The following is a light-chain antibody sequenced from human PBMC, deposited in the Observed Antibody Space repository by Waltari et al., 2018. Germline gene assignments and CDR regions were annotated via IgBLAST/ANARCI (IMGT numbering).Light chain of an antibody. V-gene: IGKV1-NL1*01. CDR2: AAS. CDR3: QQYHSFPPT. Sequence: DIQMTQSPSSLSASVGDRVTITCRASQGISNSLAWYQQKPGKAPKLLLYAASRLESGVPSRFSGSGSGTDYTLIVSSLQPEDFSSYYCQQYHSFPPTFGQGTKVEIK. CDR1: QGISNS. J-gene: IGKJ1*01.